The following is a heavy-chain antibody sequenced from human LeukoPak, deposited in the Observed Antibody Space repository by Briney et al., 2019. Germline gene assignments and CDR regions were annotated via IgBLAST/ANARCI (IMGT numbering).Heavy chain of an antibody. CDR1: GPILSIHA. Sequence: PGGSLTLSCAAYGPILSIHAMSCVRQAPGEGLECVSDIGCSSGRTSYADSETGRFTISRNNSKNTVYLQMNRLRAEVTAVYYGSKGWDYRGSYGFDCWGQGTLVTVSS. D-gene: IGHD1-26*01. CDR3: SKGWDYRGSYGFDC. V-gene: IGHV3-23*01. CDR2: IGCSSGRT. J-gene: IGHJ4*02.